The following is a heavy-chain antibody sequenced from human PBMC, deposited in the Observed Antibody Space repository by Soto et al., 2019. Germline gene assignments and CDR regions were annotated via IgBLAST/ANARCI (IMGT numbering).Heavy chain of an antibody. J-gene: IGHJ3*02. CDR2: IYYSGST. Sequence: QVQLQESGPGLVKPSQTLSLTCTVSGGSISSGGYYWSWIRQHPGKGLEWIGYIYYSGSTYYNPSLNSRVTISVDTSKNQFSLKLSSVTAADTAVYYCARDNSSAHDDAFDIWGPGTIVTVSS. CDR3: ARDNSSAHDDAFDI. CDR1: GGSISSGGYY. V-gene: IGHV4-31*03. D-gene: IGHD3-22*01.